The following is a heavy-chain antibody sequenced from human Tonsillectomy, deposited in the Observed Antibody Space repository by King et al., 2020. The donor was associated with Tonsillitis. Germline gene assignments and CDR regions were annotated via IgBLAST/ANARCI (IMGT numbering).Heavy chain of an antibody. D-gene: IGHD3-10*01. J-gene: IGHJ4*02. CDR1: GGSFSGYY. Sequence: VQLQQWGAGLLKPSETLSLTCAVSGGSFSGYYWSWIRQPPGKGLEWIGEINHSGSTNYNPSLKSRVTISVDTSKNQFSLKLSSVTAADTAVYYCARGGRYYGSGSYNDYWGQGTLVTVSS. V-gene: IGHV4-34*01. CDR2: INHSGST. CDR3: ARGGRYYGSGSYNDY.